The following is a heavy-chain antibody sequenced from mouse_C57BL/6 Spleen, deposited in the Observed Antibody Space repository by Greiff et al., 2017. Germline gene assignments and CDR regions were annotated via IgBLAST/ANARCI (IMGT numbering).Heavy chain of an antibody. CDR3: ARGYYGSSYDYYAMDY. J-gene: IGHJ4*01. CDR1: GYAFSSYW. Sequence: QVQLQQSGAELVKPGASVKISCKASGYAFSSYWMNWVKQRPGKGLEWIGQIYPGDGDTNYNGKFKGKATLTADKSSSTAYMQLSSLTSEDSAVYFCARGYYGSSYDYYAMDYWGQGTSVTVSS. D-gene: IGHD1-1*01. CDR2: IYPGDGDT. V-gene: IGHV1-80*01.